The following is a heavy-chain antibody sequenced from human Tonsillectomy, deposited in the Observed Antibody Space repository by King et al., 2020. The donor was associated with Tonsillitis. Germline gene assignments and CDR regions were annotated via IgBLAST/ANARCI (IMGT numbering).Heavy chain of an antibody. CDR3: ARAPVDTAPSY. CDR2: IYSGVTT. V-gene: IGHV3-66*01. D-gene: IGHD5-18*01. J-gene: IGHJ4*02. CDR1: GFTVSTNY. Sequence: VQLVESGGGLVQPGGSLRLSCAASGFTVSTNYMSWVRQAPGKGLEWVSVIYSGVTTSYADSVKGRFTLSRDNSKNTVYLQMNSLRADDTAVYYCARAPVDTAPSYWGQGTLVTVSS.